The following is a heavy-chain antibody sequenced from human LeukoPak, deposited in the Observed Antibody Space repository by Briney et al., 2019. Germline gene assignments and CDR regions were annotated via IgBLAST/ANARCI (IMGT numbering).Heavy chain of an antibody. D-gene: IGHD2-15*01. CDR2: IYYRGST. V-gene: IGHV4-59*08. CDR3: ARGCSGGSCYADFDY. Sequence: SQTLSLTCTVSGGSISSYYWSWVRQPPGKGLEWIGYIYYRGSTNYNPSLKSRVTISVDTSKNQFSLKLSSVTAADTAVYYCARGCSGGSCYADFDYWGQGTLVTVSS. CDR1: GGSISSYY. J-gene: IGHJ4*02.